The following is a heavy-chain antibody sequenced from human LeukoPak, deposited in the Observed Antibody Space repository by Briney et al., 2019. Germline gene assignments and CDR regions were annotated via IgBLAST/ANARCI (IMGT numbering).Heavy chain of an antibody. D-gene: IGHD3-22*01. V-gene: IGHV1-2*02. Sequence: ASVKVSCKASGYTFTGYYMHWVRQAPGQGLEWMEWINPNSGGTNYAQKFQGRVTMTRDTSISTAYMELSRLRSDDTAVYYCARHPSNYYDSSGYFGCFDPWGQGTLVTVSS. J-gene: IGHJ5*02. CDR1: GYTFTGYY. CDR3: ARHPSNYYDSSGYFGCFDP. CDR2: INPNSGGT.